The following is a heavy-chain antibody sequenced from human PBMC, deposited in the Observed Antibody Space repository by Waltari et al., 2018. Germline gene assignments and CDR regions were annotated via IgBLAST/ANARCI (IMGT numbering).Heavy chain of an antibody. CDR3: AKVGREAAGGLDY. V-gene: IGHV3-43*01. CDR1: GFTFDDLT. Sequence: EVQLVESGGVVVQPGGSLRLSCAASGFTFDDLTMHWVRQGPGKGLEWVSLISWDGGSTYYADSVKGRFTISRDNSKNSLYLQMNSLTTEDTALYYCAKVGREAAGGLDYWGQGTLVTVSS. J-gene: IGHJ4*02. CDR2: ISWDGGST. D-gene: IGHD3-10*01.